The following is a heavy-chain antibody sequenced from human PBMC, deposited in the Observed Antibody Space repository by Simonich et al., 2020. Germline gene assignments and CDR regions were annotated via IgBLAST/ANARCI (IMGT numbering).Heavy chain of an antibody. CDR2: TNPNSVTP. Sequence: QVQLVQSGAEVKKPGASVKVSCKASGYTFTGYSMHWVRQAPGQRLEWNGWTNPNSVTPNYAQKFQGRVTMTRNTSISTAYMELSRLRSDDTAVYYCARVRFEAFDIWGQGTMVTVSS. J-gene: IGHJ3*02. CDR1: GYTFTGYS. V-gene: IGHV1-2*02. CDR3: ARVRFEAFDI.